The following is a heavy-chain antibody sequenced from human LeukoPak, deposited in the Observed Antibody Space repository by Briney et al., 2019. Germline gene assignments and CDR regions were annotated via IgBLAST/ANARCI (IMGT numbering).Heavy chain of an antibody. J-gene: IGHJ6*02. D-gene: IGHD2-15*01. CDR1: GTTFSSYS. Sequence: QPGGSLRLSCAASGTTFSSYSMNWVRQAPGKGLEWVSYISSSSSVIYYADSVKGRFTISRDNAKNSLYLQMNSLRAEDTAVYYCARDPIPASNIGYCSGGSCYSNYYYGMDVWGQGTTVTVSS. CDR2: ISSSSSVI. V-gene: IGHV3-48*04. CDR3: ARDPIPASNIGYCSGGSCYSNYYYGMDV.